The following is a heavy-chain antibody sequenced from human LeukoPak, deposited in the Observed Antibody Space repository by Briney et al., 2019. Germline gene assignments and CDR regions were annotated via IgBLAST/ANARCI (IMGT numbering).Heavy chain of an antibody. V-gene: IGHV1-69*06. CDR1: GYTFTGYY. CDR2: IIPIFGTA. D-gene: IGHD5-18*01. Sequence: ASVKVSCKASGYTFTGYYMHWVRQAPGQGLEWMGGIIPIFGTANYAQKFQGRVTITADKSTSTAYMELSSLRSEDTAVYYCARDLGYSYVEYYFDYWGQGTLVTVSS. J-gene: IGHJ4*02. CDR3: ARDLGYSYVEYYFDY.